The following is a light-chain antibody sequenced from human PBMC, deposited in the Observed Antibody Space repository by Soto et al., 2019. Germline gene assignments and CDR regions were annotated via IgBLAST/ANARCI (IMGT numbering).Light chain of an antibody. Sequence: EIVMTQSPATLSVSPGERATLSCRASQSVSANLVWYQQKPGQGPRLLIYGASTRATGIPARFSGSGSGTEFTLTISSLQSEDFALYYCQQYNNWPTFGQGTKVDIK. CDR2: GAS. V-gene: IGKV3-15*01. J-gene: IGKJ1*01. CDR1: QSVSAN. CDR3: QQYNNWPT.